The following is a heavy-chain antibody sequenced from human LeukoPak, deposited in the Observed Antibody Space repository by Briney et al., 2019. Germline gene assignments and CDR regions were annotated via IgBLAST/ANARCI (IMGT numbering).Heavy chain of an antibody. D-gene: IGHD6-6*01. CDR2: ISYDGSNK. CDR3: ARGSSSSSTDY. Sequence: PGGSLRLSCAASGFTFSSYGMHWVCQAPGKGLEWVAVISYDGSNKYYADSVKGRFTISRDNSKNTLYLQMNSLRAEDTAVYYCARGSSSSSTDYWGQGTLVTVSS. J-gene: IGHJ4*02. V-gene: IGHV3-30*03. CDR1: GFTFSSYG.